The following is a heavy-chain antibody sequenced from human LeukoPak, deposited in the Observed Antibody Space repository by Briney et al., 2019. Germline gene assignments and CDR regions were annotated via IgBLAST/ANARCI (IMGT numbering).Heavy chain of an antibody. Sequence: ASVKVSCKASGYSFTDFYIHWVRQAPGQGLEWMGWINPFSGGTKYAQKFQGWVTMTRDTSISTAYMELSRLTSDDTAVYYCARGGYDLDYWGQGTLVTVSS. CDR2: INPFSGGT. CDR1: GYSFTDFY. V-gene: IGHV1-2*04. D-gene: IGHD3-22*01. CDR3: ARGGYDLDY. J-gene: IGHJ4*02.